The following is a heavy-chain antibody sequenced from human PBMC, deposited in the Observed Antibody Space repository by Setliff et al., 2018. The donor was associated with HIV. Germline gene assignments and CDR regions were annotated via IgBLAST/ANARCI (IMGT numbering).Heavy chain of an antibody. CDR2: IKQDGSEK. CDR3: ARQFTYYDFWSGYHSGYYMDV. D-gene: IGHD3-3*01. V-gene: IGHV3-7*01. Sequence: PGGSLRLSCAASGFTFSSYRMSWVRQAPGKGLEWVAKIKQDGSEKYYVDSVKGRFTISIDNAKNSLYLQMNSLRAEDTAVYYCARQFTYYDFWSGYHSGYYMDVWGKGTTVTVSS. J-gene: IGHJ6*03. CDR1: GFTFSSYR.